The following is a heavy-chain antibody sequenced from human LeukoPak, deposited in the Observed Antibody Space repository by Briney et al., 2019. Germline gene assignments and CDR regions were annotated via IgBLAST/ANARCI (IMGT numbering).Heavy chain of an antibody. CDR1: GGSISSYY. J-gene: IGHJ4*02. V-gene: IGHV4-59*01. CDR2: IYYSGST. Sequence: SETLSLTCTVSGGSISSYYWSWIRQPPGKGLEWIGYIYYSGSTNYNPSLKSRVTISVGTSKNQFSLKLSSVTAADTAVYYCARANGAGDYFDYWGQGTLVTVSS. D-gene: IGHD1-26*01. CDR3: ARANGAGDYFDY.